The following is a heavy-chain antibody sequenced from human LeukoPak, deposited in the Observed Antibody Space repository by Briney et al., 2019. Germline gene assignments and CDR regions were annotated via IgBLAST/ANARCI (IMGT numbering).Heavy chain of an antibody. J-gene: IGHJ6*03. CDR2: IYYSGIT. CDR3: ARALCYYCYMDV. Sequence: SETLSLTCTVSGGSISSYYWSWIRQPPGKGLEWIGYIYYSGITKYNPSLKSRGTISVDTSKNQFSLKLSSVTAADTAVYYCARALCYYCYMDVWGKGTTVTASS. V-gene: IGHV4-59*01. CDR1: GGSISSYY.